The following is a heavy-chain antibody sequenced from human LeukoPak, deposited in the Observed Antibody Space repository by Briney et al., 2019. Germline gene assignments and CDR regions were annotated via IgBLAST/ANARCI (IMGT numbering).Heavy chain of an antibody. Sequence: ASVKVSCKISGYIFTSHGIIWVRQAPGQGLEWMAYISPLYGKTRFAQKIQGRVTLTTDTSTSTAYMELKSLTYDDTAVYFCARELWCSGGNCYLNAFDMWGQGTMVTVSS. J-gene: IGHJ3*02. CDR1: GYIFTSHG. V-gene: IGHV1-18*01. CDR2: ISPLYGKT. CDR3: ARELWCSGGNCYLNAFDM. D-gene: IGHD2-15*01.